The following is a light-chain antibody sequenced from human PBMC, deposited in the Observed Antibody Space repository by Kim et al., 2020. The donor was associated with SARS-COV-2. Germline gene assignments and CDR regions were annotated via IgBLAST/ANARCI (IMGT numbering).Light chain of an antibody. CDR3: SSYTSSSTLYV. Sequence: QSITICCAGTSSDVGGYNYVSWHQQHPGKAPKPMIYDVSKRPSGVSNRFSGSKSGNTASLTISGLQAEDEADYYCSSYTSSSTLYVFGTGTKVTVL. CDR1: SSDVGGYNY. CDR2: DVS. J-gene: IGLJ1*01. V-gene: IGLV2-14*01.